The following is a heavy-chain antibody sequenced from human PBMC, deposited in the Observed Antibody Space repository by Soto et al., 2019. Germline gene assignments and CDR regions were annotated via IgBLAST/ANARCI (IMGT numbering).Heavy chain of an antibody. J-gene: IGHJ5*02. CDR2: INAGNGNT. CDR3: ARGYGVPRAYGFDP. V-gene: IGHV1-3*05. CDR1: GYTFTSYA. Sequence: QVQLVQSGAEEKKPGASVKVSCKASGYTFTSYAMHWVRQAPGQRLEWMGWINAGNGNTKYSQKFQGRVTITRDTSAGTAYMELSSLRAEDTAVYYWARGYGVPRAYGFDPWGPGTLVTVSS. D-gene: IGHD2-2*01.